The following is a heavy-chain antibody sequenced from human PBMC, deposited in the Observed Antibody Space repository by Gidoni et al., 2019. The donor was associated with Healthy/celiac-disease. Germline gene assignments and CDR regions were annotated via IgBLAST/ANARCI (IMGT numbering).Heavy chain of an antibody. CDR2: INHSGST. Sequence: QVQLQQWGAGLLKPSETLSLTCAVYGGSFSGYYWSWIRQPPGKGLEWIGEINHSGSTNYNPSLKSRVTISVDTSKNQFSLKLSSVTAADTAVYYCARVRGSWYACFDYWGQGTLVTVSS. CDR1: GGSFSGYY. D-gene: IGHD6-13*01. CDR3: ARVRGSWYACFDY. J-gene: IGHJ4*02. V-gene: IGHV4-34*01.